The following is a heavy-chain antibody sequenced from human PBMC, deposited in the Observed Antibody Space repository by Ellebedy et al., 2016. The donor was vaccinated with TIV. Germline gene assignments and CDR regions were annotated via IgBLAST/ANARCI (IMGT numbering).Heavy chain of an antibody. V-gene: IGHV1-18*01. CDR1: GYTFIDYG. Sequence: AASVKVSCKSSGYTFIDYGVTWVRQAPGQGLDWMGWVSAYSGNTNYAENLQGRVTMTTDTSTDMAYMELRSLRSDDTAVYFCARYSGSGTYYRNGMDVWGQGTTVTVSS. CDR2: VSAYSGNT. CDR3: ARYSGSGTYYRNGMDV. D-gene: IGHD3-10*01. J-gene: IGHJ6*02.